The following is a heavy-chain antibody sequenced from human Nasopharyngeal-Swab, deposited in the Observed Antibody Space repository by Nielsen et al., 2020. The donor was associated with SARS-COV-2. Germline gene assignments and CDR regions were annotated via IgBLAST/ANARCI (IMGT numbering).Heavy chain of an antibody. CDR2: IRSKTYGGAP. V-gene: IGHV3-49*03. CDR3: ARSVGSYYGKGAFDI. CDR1: GFTFGDYA. D-gene: IGHD1-26*01. J-gene: IGHJ3*02. Sequence: GGSLRLSCTTSGFTFGDYAMSWFRQAPGTGLEWVGFIRSKTYGGAPEYAASVKGRFTISRDVAESIAYLHMNSLETEDTGVYYCARSVGSYYGKGAFDIWGQGTMVTVSS.